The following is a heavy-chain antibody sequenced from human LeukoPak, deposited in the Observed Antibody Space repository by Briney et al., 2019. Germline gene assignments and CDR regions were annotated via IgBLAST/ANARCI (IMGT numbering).Heavy chain of an antibody. D-gene: IGHD5-18*01. CDR3: ARDERGYSYGYYFDY. CDR1: GFTFSNYW. CDR2: ISSSSSYI. J-gene: IGHJ4*02. V-gene: IGHV3-21*01. Sequence: GGSLRLSCAASGFTFSNYWMTWVRQAPGKGLEWVSSISSSSSYIYYADSVKGRFTISRDNAKNSLYLQMNSLRAEDTAVYYCARDERGYSYGYYFDYWGQGTLVTVSS.